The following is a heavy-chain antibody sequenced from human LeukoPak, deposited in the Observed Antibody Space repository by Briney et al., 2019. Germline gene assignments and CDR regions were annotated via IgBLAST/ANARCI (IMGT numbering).Heavy chain of an antibody. CDR2: IYYSGST. V-gene: IGHV4-39*07. CDR3: ARGRNYDGKNTLYYFDY. CDR1: GGSISSSSYY. Sequence: SETLSLTCTVSGGSISSSSYYWGWIRQPPGKGLEWIGSIYYSGSTYYNPSLKSRVTISVDTSKNQFSLKLSSVTAADTAVYYCARGRNYDGKNTLYYFDYWGQGTLVTVSS. D-gene: IGHD4-23*01. J-gene: IGHJ4*02.